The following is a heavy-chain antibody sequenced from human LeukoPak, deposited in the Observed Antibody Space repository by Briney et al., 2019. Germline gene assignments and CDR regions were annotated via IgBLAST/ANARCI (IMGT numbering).Heavy chain of an antibody. D-gene: IGHD1-14*01. V-gene: IGHV3-30*03. Sequence: GRSLRLSCAASGFTFSSYGMHWVRQAPGKGLEWVAVISYDGSNKYYADSVKGRFTISRDNSKNTLYLQMNSLRAEDTAVYYYATDHTDAGGWGQGTLVTVSS. J-gene: IGHJ4*02. CDR3: ATDHTDAGG. CDR1: GFTFSSYG. CDR2: ISYDGSNK.